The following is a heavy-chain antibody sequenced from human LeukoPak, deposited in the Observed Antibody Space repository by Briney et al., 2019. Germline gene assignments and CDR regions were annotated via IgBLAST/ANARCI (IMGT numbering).Heavy chain of an antibody. D-gene: IGHD6-19*01. CDR3: ARGSTSGWPDYFDY. CDR2: IDGDGSST. Sequence: GGSLRLSCAASGFTLSSYWMHWVRHAPGKGLVWVSRIDGDGSSTPYANSVKGRFTISRDNAKNTLYLQMHSLRADDTAVYYCARGSTSGWPDYFDYWGQGSVVTVSS. CDR1: GFTLSSYW. J-gene: IGHJ4*02. V-gene: IGHV3-74*01.